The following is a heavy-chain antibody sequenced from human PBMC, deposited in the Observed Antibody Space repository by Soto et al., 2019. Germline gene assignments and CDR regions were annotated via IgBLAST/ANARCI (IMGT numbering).Heavy chain of an antibody. V-gene: IGHV1-69*13. CDR2: IIPIFGTA. Sequence: GASVKVSCKASGGTFSSYAISWVRQAPGQGLEWMGGIIPIFGTANYAQKFQGRVTITADESTSTAYMELSSLRSEDTAVYYCASTPRGGYDPQFDYWGQGTLVTVSS. CDR3: ASTPRGGYDPQFDY. D-gene: IGHD5-12*01. J-gene: IGHJ4*02. CDR1: GGTFSSYA.